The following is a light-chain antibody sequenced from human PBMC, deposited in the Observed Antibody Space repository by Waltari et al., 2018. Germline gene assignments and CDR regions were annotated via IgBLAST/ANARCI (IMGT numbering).Light chain of an antibody. CDR3: CSYTTSGTYV. CDR1: SSDLGGYNY. CDR2: DVS. V-gene: IGLV2-14*03. Sequence: QPALTQPASVSVSPGHSITVPCPGTSSDLGGYNYVPWYQQHPGKAPKLMMHDVSDRPSGVSDRFSGSKSGNTASLTISGLQAEDEADYYCCSYTTSGTYVFGTGTEVTVL. J-gene: IGLJ1*01.